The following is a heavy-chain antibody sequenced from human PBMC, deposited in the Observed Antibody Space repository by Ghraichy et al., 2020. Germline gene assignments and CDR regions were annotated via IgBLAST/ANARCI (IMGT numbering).Heavy chain of an antibody. Sequence: GGSLNISCAASGLTLSRYGMHWVRQAPGKGLEWVAYISNDGSKTNHADSVKGRFTISRDNTKNTLYLQMNSLRDEDTAVYYCARWDGGRSFDYWGQGTLVTVSS. J-gene: IGHJ4*02. V-gene: IGHV3-30*03. CDR2: ISNDGSKT. CDR3: ARWDGGRSFDY. CDR1: GLTLSRYG. D-gene: IGHD3-16*01.